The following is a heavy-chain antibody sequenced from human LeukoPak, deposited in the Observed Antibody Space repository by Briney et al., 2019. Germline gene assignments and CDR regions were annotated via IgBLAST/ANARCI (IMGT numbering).Heavy chain of an antibody. CDR1: RYPFTRYD. CDR2: ISAYNGNT. CDR3: AKNYYESSGYCSPSPIDY. D-gene: IGHD3-22*01. Sequence: ALVKASCKASRYPFTRYDINWVPQAAGQGLEWMGWISAYNGNTNYAQKLQGRVTMTTDTSTSPATMDLRRRRAYDPAVYCCAKNYYESSGYCSPSPIDYWGEGTRVTLST. J-gene: IGHJ4*02. V-gene: IGHV1-18*01.